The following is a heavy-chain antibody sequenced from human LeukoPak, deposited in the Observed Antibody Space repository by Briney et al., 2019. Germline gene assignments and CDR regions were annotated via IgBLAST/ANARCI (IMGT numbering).Heavy chain of an antibody. V-gene: IGHV3-21*01. Sequence: SVKGRFTISRDNAENSLYLQMNSLRAEDTAVYYCAAGYCTSNSCSTFYGMDVWGQGTTVTVSS. D-gene: IGHD2-2*03. CDR3: AAGYCTSNSCSTFYGMDV. J-gene: IGHJ6*02.